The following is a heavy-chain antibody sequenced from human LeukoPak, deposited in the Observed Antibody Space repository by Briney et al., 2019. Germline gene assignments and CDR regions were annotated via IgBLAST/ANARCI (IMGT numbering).Heavy chain of an antibody. D-gene: IGHD6-19*01. CDR1: GFPFSSYG. J-gene: IGHJ4*02. V-gene: IGHV3-33*05. Sequence: GGSLRLSRAASGFPFSSYGMHWVRQAPGKGLEWVARLVYDERSDYANSVKGRFSISRDNSKNTLFLDMSDLRVEDTAVYYCARDLSAAFDFWGQGVLVTVSS. CDR2: LVYDERS. CDR3: ARDLSAAFDF.